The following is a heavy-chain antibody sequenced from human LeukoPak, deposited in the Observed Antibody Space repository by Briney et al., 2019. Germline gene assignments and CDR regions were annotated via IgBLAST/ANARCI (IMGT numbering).Heavy chain of an antibody. V-gene: IGHV3-30*18. D-gene: IGHD5-18*01. CDR1: GFTFSSYG. CDR3: AKWDTAMGEDY. CDR2: ISYDGSNK. J-gene: IGHJ4*02. Sequence: GGSLRLSCAASGFTFSSYGMHWVRQAPGKGLEWVAVISYDGSNKYYAASVKGRFTISRDNSKNTLYLQMNSLRAEDTAVYYCAKWDTAMGEDYWGQGTLVTVSS.